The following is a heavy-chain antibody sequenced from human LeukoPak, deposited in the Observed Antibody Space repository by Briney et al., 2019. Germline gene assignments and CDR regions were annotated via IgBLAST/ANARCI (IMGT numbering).Heavy chain of an antibody. Sequence: PGGSLRLSCAASGFIVSSTYMSWVRQTPGKGLEWVSTFERGGHTAYADSVKGRFTISRDVSENTIYLQMSSLRVEDTAVYYCAKGDTDCTCPGYWGQGTLVTVSS. D-gene: IGHD2-21*02. J-gene: IGHJ4*02. CDR1: GFIVSSTY. V-gene: IGHV3-53*01. CDR3: AKGDTDCTCPGY. CDR2: FERGGHT.